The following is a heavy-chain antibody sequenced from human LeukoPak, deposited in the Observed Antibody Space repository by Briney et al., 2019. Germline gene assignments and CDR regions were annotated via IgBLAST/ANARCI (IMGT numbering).Heavy chain of an antibody. CDR1: GFTFNNFG. Sequence: GGSLRLSCAASGFTFNNFGMHWVRQAPGKGLEWVSFIGYEGVHKYYADSVKGRFTISKDNSKATLYLQMNSLRPEDTAVYYCARDLHGGYSSDYWGQGTLVTVFS. D-gene: IGHD4-23*01. J-gene: IGHJ4*02. CDR2: IGYEGVHK. CDR3: ARDLHGGYSSDY. V-gene: IGHV3-30*02.